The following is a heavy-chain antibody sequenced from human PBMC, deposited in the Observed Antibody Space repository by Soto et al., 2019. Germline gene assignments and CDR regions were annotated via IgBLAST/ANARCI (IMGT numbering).Heavy chain of an antibody. Sequence: QVQLVESGGGVVQPGMSLRLSCAASGFNFSTYGIHWVRQAPGKGLEWVAVILYDGSNTYYADSVKGRFTISRDNSKNTLDLQMNSLRPEDTAVYYCAKDRVIMVRGVRFYGMDVWGQGTTVTVS. V-gene: IGHV3-30*18. D-gene: IGHD3-10*01. J-gene: IGHJ6*02. CDR1: GFNFSTYG. CDR3: AKDRVIMVRGVRFYGMDV. CDR2: ILYDGSNT.